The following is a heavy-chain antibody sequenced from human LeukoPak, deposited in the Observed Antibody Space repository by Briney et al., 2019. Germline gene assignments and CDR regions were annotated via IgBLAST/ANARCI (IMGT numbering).Heavy chain of an antibody. Sequence: GASVKVSCKTSGYPFSDYYIHWIRQASGQGLESMGWINPKNGDTKYAQRSQGRLTITKDTSIDTVYMELRSLRYDDTAVYYCARLSALWGQGTLVTVSS. CDR1: GYPFSDYY. CDR2: INPKNGDT. V-gene: IGHV1-2*02. J-gene: IGHJ4*02. CDR3: ARLSAL.